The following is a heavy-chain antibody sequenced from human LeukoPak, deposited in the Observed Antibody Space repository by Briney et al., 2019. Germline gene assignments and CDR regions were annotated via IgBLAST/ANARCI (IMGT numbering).Heavy chain of an antibody. CDR3: ARDLTGYSSSPDAFDI. CDR1: GGSIRSGSYY. CDR2: IHAGGST. Sequence: SETLSLTCTVSGGSIRSGSYYWSWIRQPAGKGLEWIGRIHAGGSTNYNPSLKSRVAISVDTSKNQFSLKLSSVTAADTAVYYCARDLTGYSSSPDAFDIWGQGTMVTVSS. J-gene: IGHJ3*02. V-gene: IGHV4-61*02. D-gene: IGHD6-13*01.